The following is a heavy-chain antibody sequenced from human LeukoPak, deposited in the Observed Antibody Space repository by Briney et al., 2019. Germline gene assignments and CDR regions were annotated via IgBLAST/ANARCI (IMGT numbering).Heavy chain of an antibody. V-gene: IGHV4-4*02. J-gene: IGHJ4*02. Sequence: SGTLSLTCAVSGGSISSSNWWSWVRQPPGKGLEWIGEIYHSGSTNYNPSLKSRVTISVDKSKNQFSLKLSSVTAADTAVYYCARVHVGLLPYFDYWGQGTLVTVSS. CDR3: ARVHVGLLPYFDY. CDR2: IYHSGST. CDR1: GGSISSSNW. D-gene: IGHD2-15*01.